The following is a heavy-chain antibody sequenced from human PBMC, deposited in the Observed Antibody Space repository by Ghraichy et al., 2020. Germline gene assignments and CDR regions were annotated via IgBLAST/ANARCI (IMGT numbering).Heavy chain of an antibody. J-gene: IGHJ3*02. CDR3: AKVWVPYDSSGKDAFDI. D-gene: IGHD3-22*01. V-gene: IGHV3-23*01. Sequence: GESLRLSCAASGFTFSSYAMSWVRQAPGKGLEWVSAISGSGGSTYYADSVKGRFTISRDNSKNTLYLQMNSLRAEDTAVYYCAKVWVPYDSSGKDAFDIWGQGTMVTVSS. CDR2: ISGSGGST. CDR1: GFTFSSYA.